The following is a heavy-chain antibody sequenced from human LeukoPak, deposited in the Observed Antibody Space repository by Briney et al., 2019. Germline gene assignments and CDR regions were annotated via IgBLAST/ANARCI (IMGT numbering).Heavy chain of an antibody. Sequence: GGSLRLSCAASGFTFSNYAMSWVRKAPGKGLEWVSAISGRGTSTYYADSVKGRFTISRDNSKNTLYLQMNSLRAEDTAVYYCARARRVGYSNWDYWGQGTLVTVSS. V-gene: IGHV3-23*01. CDR2: ISGRGTST. D-gene: IGHD5-24*01. J-gene: IGHJ4*02. CDR3: ARARRVGYSNWDY. CDR1: GFTFSNYA.